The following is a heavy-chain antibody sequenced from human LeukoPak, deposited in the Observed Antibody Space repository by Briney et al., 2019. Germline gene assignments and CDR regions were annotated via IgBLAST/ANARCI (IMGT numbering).Heavy chain of an antibody. CDR2: ISAYNGNT. J-gene: IGHJ4*02. D-gene: IGHD3-22*01. CDR3: ARDSEYYDSSGPSDY. Sequence: ASVKVSCKASGYTFTSYGISWVRQAPGQGLEWMGWISAYNGNTNYAQKLQGRVTITADKSTSTAYMELSSLRSEDTAVYYCARDSEYYDSSGPSDYWGQGTLVTVSS. CDR1: GYTFTSYG. V-gene: IGHV1-18*01.